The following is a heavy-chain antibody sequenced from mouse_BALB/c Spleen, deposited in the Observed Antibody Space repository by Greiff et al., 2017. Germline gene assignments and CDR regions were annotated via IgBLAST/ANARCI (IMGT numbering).Heavy chain of an antibody. CDR3: ARNYRYDYAMDD. J-gene: IGHJ4*01. Sequence: VQLQQSGAELVRPGTSVKVSCKASGYAFTNYLIEWVKQRPGQGLEWIGVINPGSGGTNYNEKFKGKATLTADKSSSTAYMQLSSLTSDDSAVYFCARNYRYDYAMDDWGQGTSVTVSS. CDR1: GYAFTNYL. CDR2: INPGSGGT. D-gene: IGHD2-14*01. V-gene: IGHV1-54*03.